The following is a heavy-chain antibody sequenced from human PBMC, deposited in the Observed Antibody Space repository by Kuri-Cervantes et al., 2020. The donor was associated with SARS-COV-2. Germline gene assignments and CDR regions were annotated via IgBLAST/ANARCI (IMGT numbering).Heavy chain of an antibody. CDR2: IIPILGIA. CDR3: ARLGHSSSAPYGGY. J-gene: IGHJ4*02. Sequence: SVKVSCKASGGTFSSYTISWVRQAPGQGLEWMGRIIPILGIANYAQKFQGRVTITADESTSTAYMELSSLRSEDTAVYYCARLGHSSSAPYGGYWGQGTLVTVSS. CDR1: GGTFSSYT. V-gene: IGHV1-69*02. D-gene: IGHD6-6*01.